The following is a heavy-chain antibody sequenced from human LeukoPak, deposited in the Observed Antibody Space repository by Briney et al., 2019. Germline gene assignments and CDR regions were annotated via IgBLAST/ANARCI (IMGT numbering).Heavy chain of an antibody. Sequence: PGGSLRLSCAASGFTFSSYWMHWVRQAPGKGLVWVSRINSDGSSTSYADSVKGRFTISRDNAKNTLYLQMNSLRAEDTAVYYCARSYGSGSPFDLWGRGTLITVSS. CDR3: ARSYGSGSPFDL. V-gene: IGHV3-74*01. J-gene: IGHJ2*01. CDR1: GFTFSSYW. D-gene: IGHD3-10*01. CDR2: INSDGSST.